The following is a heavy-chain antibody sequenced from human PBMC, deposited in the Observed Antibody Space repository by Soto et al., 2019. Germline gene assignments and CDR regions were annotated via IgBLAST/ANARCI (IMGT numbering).Heavy chain of an antibody. V-gene: IGHV3-30*18. J-gene: IGHJ4*02. CDR1: GFTFSSYG. D-gene: IGHD3-3*01. CDR2: ISYDGSNK. CDR3: AKDPRFNYDFWSGYYPDVDYFDY. Sequence: QVQLVESGGGVVQPGRSLRLSCTASGFTFSSYGMHWVRQAPGKGLEWVAVISYDGSNKYYADSVKGRFTISRDNSKNTLYLPMTSLRAEDTAVYYCAKDPRFNYDFWSGYYPDVDYFDYCGQGTLVTVSS.